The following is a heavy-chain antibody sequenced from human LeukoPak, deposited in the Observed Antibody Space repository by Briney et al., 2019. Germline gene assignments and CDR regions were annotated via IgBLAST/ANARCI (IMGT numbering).Heavy chain of an antibody. CDR3: ARRDDYGSGSYYRD. V-gene: IGHV4-34*01. Sequence: SETLSLTCAVYGGSFSGYYWSRIRQPPGKGLEWIGEINHSGSTNYNPSLKSRVTISVDTSKNQFSLKLSSVTAADTAVYYCARRDDYGSGSYYRDWGQGTLVTVSS. CDR2: INHSGST. J-gene: IGHJ4*02. D-gene: IGHD3-10*01. CDR1: GGSFSGYY.